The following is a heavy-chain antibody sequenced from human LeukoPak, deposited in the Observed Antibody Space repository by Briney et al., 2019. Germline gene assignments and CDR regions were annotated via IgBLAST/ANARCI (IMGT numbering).Heavy chain of an antibody. D-gene: IGHD2-2*01. V-gene: IGHV3-23*01. J-gene: IGHJ6*03. CDR1: GFTFSKYG. Sequence: GGSLRLSCAGSGFTFSKYGMNWVRQAPGKGLEWVSTISASGGSAYYADSVRGRFTVSRDNSKNTLYLQMNSLRAEDTAVYYCAKVAGYPRGPTTYCSSTSCDYYYYYMDVWGKGTTVTVSS. CDR2: ISASGGSA. CDR3: AKVAGYPRGPTTYCSSTSCDYYYYYMDV.